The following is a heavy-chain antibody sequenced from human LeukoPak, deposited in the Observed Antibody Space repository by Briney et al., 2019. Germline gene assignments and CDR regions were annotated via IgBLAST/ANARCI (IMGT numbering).Heavy chain of an antibody. Sequence: GGSLRLSCAASGFTFSSYWMSWVRQAPGKGLEWVANIEQAGSEKYYVDSVKGRFTISRDNAENSLYLQMNSLRAEDTAVYYCARARGFFDYWGQGTLVTVTS. CDR2: IEQAGSEK. CDR1: GFTFSSYW. V-gene: IGHV3-7*01. D-gene: IGHD3-10*01. J-gene: IGHJ4*02. CDR3: ARARGFFDY.